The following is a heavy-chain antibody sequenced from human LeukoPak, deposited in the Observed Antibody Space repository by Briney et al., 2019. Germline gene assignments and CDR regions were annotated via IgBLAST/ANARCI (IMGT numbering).Heavy chain of an antibody. Sequence: GGSLRLPCAASGFTFSSYAMRWLPEARGGAVEGVSAISGSGGSTYYADSVKGRFTISRDNSKNTLYLQMNSLRAGDTAVYYCVRGTGYSAYDYDFDYWGQGTLVTVSS. CDR1: GFTFSSYA. V-gene: IGHV3-23*01. J-gene: IGHJ4*02. D-gene: IGHD5-12*01. CDR2: ISGSGGST. CDR3: VRGTGYSAYDYDFDY.